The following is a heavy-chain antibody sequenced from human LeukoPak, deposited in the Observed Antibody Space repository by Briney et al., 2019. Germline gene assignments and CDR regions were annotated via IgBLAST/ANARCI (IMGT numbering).Heavy chain of an antibody. CDR2: ISPGDSDT. V-gene: IGHV5-51*01. J-gene: IGHJ4*02. Sequence: GESLKISCEGSGYSFTNYWIAWVRQTPGKSLELMGIISPGDSDTRYSPSFQGHVTISADTSITTAYLQWNSLKASDTAIYYCAAYRRWLYSPDPPDDFWGQGTLVTVSS. CDR3: AAYRRWLYSPDPPDDF. CDR1: GYSFTNYW. D-gene: IGHD5-24*01.